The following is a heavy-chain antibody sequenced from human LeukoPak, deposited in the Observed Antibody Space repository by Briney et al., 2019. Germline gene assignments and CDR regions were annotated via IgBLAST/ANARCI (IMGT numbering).Heavy chain of an antibody. CDR2: IYTSGST. V-gene: IGHV4-4*09. D-gene: IGHD3-22*01. CDR1: GGSISSYY. J-gene: IGHJ5*02. CDR3: AKTYHDKWFDP. Sequence: SETLSLTCTVSGGSISSYYWSWIRQPPGKGLEWIGYIYTSGSTNYNPSLKSRVTISVDTSKNQFSLKLSSVTAADTAVYYCAKTYHDKWFDPWGQGTLVTVSS.